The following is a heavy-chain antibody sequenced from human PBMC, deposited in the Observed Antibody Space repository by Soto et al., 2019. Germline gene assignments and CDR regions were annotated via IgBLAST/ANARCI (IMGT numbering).Heavy chain of an antibody. CDR1: GGSISSYY. CDR2: IYYSGST. Sequence: PSETLSLTCTVSGGSISSYYWSWIRQPPGKGLEWIGYIYYSGSTNYNPSLKSRVTISVDTSKNQFSLKLSSVTAADTAVYYCARVVRGSLPDYWGQGTLVTVSS. V-gene: IGHV4-59*01. D-gene: IGHD3-16*01. J-gene: IGHJ4*02. CDR3: ARVVRGSLPDY.